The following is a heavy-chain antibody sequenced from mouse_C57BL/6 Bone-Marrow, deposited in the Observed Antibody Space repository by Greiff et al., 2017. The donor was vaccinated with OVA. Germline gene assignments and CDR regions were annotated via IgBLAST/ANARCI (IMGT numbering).Heavy chain of an antibody. CDR1: GFNIKDYY. D-gene: IGHD4-1*01. Sequence: VQLQQSGAELVRPGASVKLSCPASGFNIKDYYMHWVKQRPEQGLEWIGRIDPEDGDTEYAPQFQGKATMTADTSSNTAYLQLSSLTSEDTAVYYCTIRLGRDYWGQGTTLTVSS. J-gene: IGHJ2*01. V-gene: IGHV14-1*01. CDR3: TIRLGRDY. CDR2: IDPEDGDT.